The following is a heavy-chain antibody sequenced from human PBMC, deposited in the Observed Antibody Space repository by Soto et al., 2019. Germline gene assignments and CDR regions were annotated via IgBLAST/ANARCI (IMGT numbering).Heavy chain of an antibody. CDR2: ISYDGSNK. CDR3: ARANRWELRNAFAI. V-gene: IGHV3-30-3*01. J-gene: IGHJ3*02. Sequence: PGGSLRLSCAASGFTFSSYAMHWVRQAPGKGLEWVAVISYDGSNKYYADSEKGRFTISRDNSKNTLYLQMNSLRAEDTAVYYCARANRWELRNAFAIWGQGTMVTVSS. CDR1: GFTFSSYA. D-gene: IGHD1-26*01.